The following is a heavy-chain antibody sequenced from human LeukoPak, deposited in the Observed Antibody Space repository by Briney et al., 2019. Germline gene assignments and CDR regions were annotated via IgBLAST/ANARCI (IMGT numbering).Heavy chain of an antibody. CDR3: AKMAGYNSRFDY. J-gene: IGHJ4*02. CDR2: IFGHGGGT. V-gene: IGHV3-23*01. D-gene: IGHD6-13*01. CDR1: GFTFSNYA. Sequence: EGSLRLSCTASGFTFSNYAMSWVRQAPGKGLEWVSTIFGHGGGTYYADSVEGRFTISRDNSKNTLYLQLNSLTVEDTATYYCAKMAGYNSRFDYWGQGTLVTVAS.